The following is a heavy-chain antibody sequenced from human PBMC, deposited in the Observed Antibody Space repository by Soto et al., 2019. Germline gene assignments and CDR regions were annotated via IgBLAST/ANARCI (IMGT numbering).Heavy chain of an antibody. CDR2: ISSRSSDI. D-gene: IGHD3-22*01. J-gene: IGHJ6*02. CDR3: ARDPQGPVNSFCYYGVNGKVD. CDR1: GFTFSRYS. Sequence: VRSLRLSCAASGFTFSRYSMNWVRQAPVKRLEWVSSISSRSSDIYYADSGKGRFTVSRDNAKHSLYLQMNSLRAEDTAVYYCARDPQGPVNSFCYYGVNGKVDWGPGPTATVS. V-gene: IGHV3-21*01.